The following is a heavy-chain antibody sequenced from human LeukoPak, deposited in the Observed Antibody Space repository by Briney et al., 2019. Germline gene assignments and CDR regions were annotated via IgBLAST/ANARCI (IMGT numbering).Heavy chain of an antibody. J-gene: IGHJ4*02. V-gene: IGHV3-23*01. Sequence: GGSLRLSCAASGLTFSIYGMTWVRQAPGKGLEWVSSISGSGGSTYYADSVKGRFTISRDNSKNTVYLQMNSLRAEDTAVYCCAKVTAKNMVRGVGGFDYWGQGTLVTVSS. D-gene: IGHD3-10*01. CDR1: GLTFSIYG. CDR3: AKVTAKNMVRGVGGFDY. CDR2: ISGSGGST.